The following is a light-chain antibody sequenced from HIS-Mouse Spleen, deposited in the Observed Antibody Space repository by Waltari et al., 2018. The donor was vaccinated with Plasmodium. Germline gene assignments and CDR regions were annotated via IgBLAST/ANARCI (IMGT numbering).Light chain of an antibody. V-gene: IGLV2-11*01. J-gene: IGLJ2*01. CDR3: CSYAGSYTLV. CDR1: SSDVGGYNS. CDR2: DVS. Sequence: QSALTQPRSVSGSPGQSVTISCTGTSSDVGGYNSVSWYQQHPGKAPKLMIYDVSKRPSVFPDRFSGSKSGNTASLTISGLQAEDEADYYCCSYAGSYTLVFGGGTKLTVL.